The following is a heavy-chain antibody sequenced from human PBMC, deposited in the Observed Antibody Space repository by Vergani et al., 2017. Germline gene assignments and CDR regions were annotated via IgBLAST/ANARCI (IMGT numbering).Heavy chain of an antibody. CDR2: IWSKPYGGTT. J-gene: IGHJ4*02. Sequence: EVHLVESGGGLVQPGRSLRLSCSGSGFTLGDYAMTWVRQAPGKGLEWVAFIWSKPYGGTTEYAASVKGRFTISRDDSKIIAYLQMSSLKAEYTAVCYCSXDRLDDSYAYFMYGGQGALVTVSP. D-gene: IGHD3-16*01. V-gene: IGHV3-49*04. CDR3: SXDRLDDSYAYFMY. CDR1: GFTLGDYA.